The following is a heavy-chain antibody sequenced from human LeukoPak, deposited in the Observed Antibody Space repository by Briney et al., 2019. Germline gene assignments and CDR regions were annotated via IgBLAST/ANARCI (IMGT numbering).Heavy chain of an antibody. CDR2: ISGSGGST. V-gene: IGHV3-23*01. CDR1: GVTFSSYA. D-gene: IGHD3-3*01. J-gene: IGHJ6*02. CDR3: ARAPRITIFGVVTEYYYYYGMDV. Sequence: GGSLRLSCAATGVTFSSYAMSLVRQAPGKGLEWVSAISGSGGSTYYADSVKGRFTISRDNSKNTLYLQMNSLRAEDTAVYYCARAPRITIFGVVTEYYYYYGMDVWGQGTTVTVSS.